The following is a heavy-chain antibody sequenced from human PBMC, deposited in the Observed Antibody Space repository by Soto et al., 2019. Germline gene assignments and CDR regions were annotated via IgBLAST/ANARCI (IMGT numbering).Heavy chain of an antibody. CDR2: ISASGSTM. CDR3: AREHTYDAFDI. Sequence: HPGGSLRLSCAASGFTFSSYEMNWVRQAPGKGLEWVSSISASGSTMYYADSVKGRFTISRDNAKNSLYLQMNSLRAEDTAVYYCAREHTYDAFDIWGQGTMVTVSS. D-gene: IGHD2-8*01. CDR1: GFTFSSYE. J-gene: IGHJ3*02. V-gene: IGHV3-48*03.